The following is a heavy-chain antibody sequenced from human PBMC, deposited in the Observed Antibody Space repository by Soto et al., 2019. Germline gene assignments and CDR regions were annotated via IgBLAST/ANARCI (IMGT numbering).Heavy chain of an antibody. CDR3: ARSSSSSWRRGYSEYYYYYGMDV. CDR2: IWYDGSNK. J-gene: IGHJ6*02. CDR1: GFTFSSYG. V-gene: IGHV3-33*01. D-gene: IGHD6-13*01. Sequence: GGSLRLSCAASGFTFSSYGMHWVRQAPGKGLEWVAVIWYDGSNKYYADSVKGRFTISRDNSKNTLYLQMNSLRAEDTAVYYCARSSSSSWRRGYSEYYYYYGMDVWGQGTTVTVSS.